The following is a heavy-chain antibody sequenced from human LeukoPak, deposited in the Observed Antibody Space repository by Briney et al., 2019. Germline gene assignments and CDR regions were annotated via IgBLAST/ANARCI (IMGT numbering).Heavy chain of an antibody. V-gene: IGHV1-3*01. CDR2: INAGNGNT. Sequence: ASVKVSCKASGYTFTSYAMHWVRQAPGQRLEWMGWINAGNGNTKYSQKFQGRVTITRDTSASTAYMELSSLRSEDTAVYYCAGDRGCSSTSCYMLNWFDPWGQGTLVTVSS. D-gene: IGHD2-2*02. CDR1: GYTFTSYA. J-gene: IGHJ5*02. CDR3: AGDRGCSSTSCYMLNWFDP.